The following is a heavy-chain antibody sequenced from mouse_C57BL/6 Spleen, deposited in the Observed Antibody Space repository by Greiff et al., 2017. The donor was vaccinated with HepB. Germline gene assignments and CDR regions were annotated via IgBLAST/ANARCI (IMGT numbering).Heavy chain of an antibody. CDR1: GFTFSSYA. CDR2: ISDGGSYT. Sequence: EVMLVESGGGLVKPGGSLKLSCAASGFTFSSYAMSWVRQTPEKRLEWVATISDGGSYTYYPDNVKCRFTISRDNAKNNLYLQMSHLKSEDTDMYYYASNEYYYDYDERFAYWGQGTLVTVSA. D-gene: IGHD2-4*01. CDR3: ASNEYYYDYDERFAY. V-gene: IGHV5-4*03. J-gene: IGHJ3*01.